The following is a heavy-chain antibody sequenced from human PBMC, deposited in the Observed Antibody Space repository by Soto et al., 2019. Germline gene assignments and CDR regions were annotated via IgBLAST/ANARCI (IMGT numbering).Heavy chain of an antibody. CDR3: ARLGIAAHLSYYGMDV. Sequence: ASVKVSCKASGYTFTSYYMHWVRQAPGQGLELMGIINPSGGSTSYAQKFQGRVTMTRDTSTSTVYMELSSLRSEDTAVYYCARLGIAAHLSYYGMDVWGQGTTVNVSS. J-gene: IGHJ6*02. CDR2: INPSGGST. V-gene: IGHV1-46*01. CDR1: GYTFTSYY. D-gene: IGHD6-13*01.